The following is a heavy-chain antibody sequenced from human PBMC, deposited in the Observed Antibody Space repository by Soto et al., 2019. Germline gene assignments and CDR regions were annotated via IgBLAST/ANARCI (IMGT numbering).Heavy chain of an antibody. J-gene: IGHJ3*02. CDR3: AKDRVIWGSNAFDI. V-gene: IGHV3-30*18. D-gene: IGHD3-16*01. CDR2: ISYDGSNK. Sequence: VQLVESGGGLIQRGGSLRLSCAVSGFTVSSNYMSWVRQAPGKGLEWVAVISYDGSNKYYADSVKGRFTISRDNSKNTLYLQMNSLRAEDTAVYYCAKDRVIWGSNAFDIWGQGTMVTVSS. CDR1: GFTVSSNY.